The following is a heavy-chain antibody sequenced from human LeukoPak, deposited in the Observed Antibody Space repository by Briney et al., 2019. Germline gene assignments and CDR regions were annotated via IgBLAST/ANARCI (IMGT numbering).Heavy chain of an antibody. J-gene: IGHJ3*02. CDR2: IIPILGIA. Sequence: SVKVSCKASGYTFTSYGISWVRQAPGQGLEWMGRIIPILGIANYAQKFQGRVTITADKSTSTAYMELSSLRSEDTAVYYCARVAGYCSGGSCSEIWGQGTMVTVSS. CDR1: GYTFTSYG. CDR3: ARVAGYCSGGSCSEI. D-gene: IGHD2-15*01. V-gene: IGHV1-69*04.